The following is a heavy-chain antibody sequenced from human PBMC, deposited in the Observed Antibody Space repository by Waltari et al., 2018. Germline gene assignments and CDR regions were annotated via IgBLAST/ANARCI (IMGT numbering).Heavy chain of an antibody. Sequence: EVQLVQSGAEVTKPGEPLKISCKGSGYSCTSYWIGRVRQMPGKGLEWMGLIYPGDSDIRYSPSFQGQVTISADKSISTAYLHWSSLKASDTAMYYCARRINGECDYWGQGTLVTVSS. CDR3: ARRINGECDY. CDR1: GYSCTSYW. CDR2: IYPGDSDI. V-gene: IGHV5-51*01. J-gene: IGHJ4*02. D-gene: IGHD3-10*01.